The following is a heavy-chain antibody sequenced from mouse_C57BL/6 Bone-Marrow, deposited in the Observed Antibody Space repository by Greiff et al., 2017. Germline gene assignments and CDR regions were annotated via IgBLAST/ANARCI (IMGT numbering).Heavy chain of an antibody. CDR2: ISSGGSYT. Sequence: EVQLVESGGDLVKPGGSLKLSCAASGFTFSSYGMSWVRQTPDKRLEWVATISSGGSYTYYPDSVKGRFTISRDNAKNTLYLQMSSLKSEDTAMYYCARLGDYAMDYWGQGTSVTVSS. CDR3: ARLGDYAMDY. V-gene: IGHV5-6*01. J-gene: IGHJ4*01. CDR1: GFTFSSYG.